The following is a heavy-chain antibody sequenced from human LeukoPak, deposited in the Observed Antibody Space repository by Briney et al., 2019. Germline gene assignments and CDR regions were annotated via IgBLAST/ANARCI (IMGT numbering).Heavy chain of an antibody. CDR1: GFTFNNYA. D-gene: IGHD1-26*01. Sequence: GGSLRLSCAGSGFTFNNYAMSWVRRAPRKGLEWVSTIMIGGDGKHYADSVKGRFTISRDNSKNTLYLQMNSLRAEDTAVYYCAKDQWANDYYYGLDVWGQGTTVTVSS. CDR3: AKDQWANDYYYGLDV. V-gene: IGHV3-23*01. CDR2: IMIGGDGK. J-gene: IGHJ6*02.